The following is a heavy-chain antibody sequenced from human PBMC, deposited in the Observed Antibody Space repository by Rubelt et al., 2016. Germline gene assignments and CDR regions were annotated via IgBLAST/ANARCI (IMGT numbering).Heavy chain of an antibody. CDR1: GYTFTSYG. J-gene: IGHJ3*02. V-gene: IGHV1-18*01. CDR3: ARDRTWLVPGLDAFDI. CDR2: ISASNGNK. Sequence: QVQLVQSGAEVKKPGASVKVSCKASGYTFTSYGISWVRQAPGQGLEWMGWISASNGNKNYAQKLQGRVTMTTDTSTSTAYMELRSLRSDDTAVYYCARDRTWLVPGLDAFDIWGQGTMVTVSS. D-gene: IGHD6-19*01.